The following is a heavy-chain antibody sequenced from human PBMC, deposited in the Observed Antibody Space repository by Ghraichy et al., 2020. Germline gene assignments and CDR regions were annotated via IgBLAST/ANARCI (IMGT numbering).Heavy chain of an antibody. V-gene: IGHV1-69*13. Sequence: SVKVSCKASGGTFSSYAISWVRQAPGQGLEWMGGIIPIFGTANYAQKFQGRVTITADESTSTAYMELSSLRSEDTAVYYCARIVVVPAGPPLNSYYYYGMDVWGQGTTVTVSS. CDR1: GGTFSSYA. D-gene: IGHD2-2*01. CDR3: ARIVVVPAGPPLNSYYYYGMDV. J-gene: IGHJ6*02. CDR2: IIPIFGTA.